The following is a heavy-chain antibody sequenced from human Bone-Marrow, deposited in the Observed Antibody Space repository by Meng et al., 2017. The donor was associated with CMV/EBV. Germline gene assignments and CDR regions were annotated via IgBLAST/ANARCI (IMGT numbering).Heavy chain of an antibody. CDR2: IYSGGST. J-gene: IGHJ6*02. Sequence: GGSLRLSCAASRFTISSNYMSCVRQAPGKGLEWVSVIYSGGSTYYEDSVKGRFTISRDNSKNTLYLQMNSRRAEDTAVYYGARGALGYYYGMDFWGQGTTVTVSS. V-gene: IGHV3-53*01. CDR1: RFTISSNY. CDR3: ARGALGYYYGMDF.